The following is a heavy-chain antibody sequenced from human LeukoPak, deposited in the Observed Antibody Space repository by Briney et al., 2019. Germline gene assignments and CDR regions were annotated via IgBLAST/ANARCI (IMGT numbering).Heavy chain of an antibody. D-gene: IGHD3-22*01. CDR2: ISSTSSTI. V-gene: IGHV3-48*01. Sequence: GGSLRLSCAASGFTFSSFSMNWVRQAPGKGLEWVSYISSTSSTIYYADSVKGRFTISRDNAKNSLYLQMNSLRAEDTAVYYCARDGPPGVNGIDYWGQGTLVTVSS. CDR1: GFTFSSFS. J-gene: IGHJ4*02. CDR3: ARDGPPGVNGIDY.